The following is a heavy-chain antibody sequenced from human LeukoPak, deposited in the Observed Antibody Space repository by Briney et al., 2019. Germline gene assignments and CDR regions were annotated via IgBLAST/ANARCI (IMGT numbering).Heavy chain of an antibody. Sequence: SGTLSLTCTVSGGSISSYYWSWIRQPPGKGLEWIGYIYYSGSTNYNPSLKSRVTISVDTSKNQFSLKLSSVTAADTAVYYCARGGSRWYPANNWFDPWGQGTLVTVSS. CDR1: GGSISSYY. V-gene: IGHV4-59*01. CDR3: ARGGSRWYPANNWFDP. J-gene: IGHJ5*02. D-gene: IGHD6-13*01. CDR2: IYYSGST.